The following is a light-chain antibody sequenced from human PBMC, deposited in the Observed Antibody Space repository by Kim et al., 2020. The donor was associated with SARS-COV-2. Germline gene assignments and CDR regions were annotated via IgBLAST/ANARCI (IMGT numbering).Light chain of an antibody. CDR2: YDI. CDR3: QVWDRTSGETI. V-gene: IGLV3-21*04. Sequence: VHWYQQKPGQAPVLVIYYDINRPSGIPDRFSGSTSGNTATMTISRVEAGDEADFYCQVWDRTSGETIFGGGTQLTVL. J-gene: IGLJ2*01.